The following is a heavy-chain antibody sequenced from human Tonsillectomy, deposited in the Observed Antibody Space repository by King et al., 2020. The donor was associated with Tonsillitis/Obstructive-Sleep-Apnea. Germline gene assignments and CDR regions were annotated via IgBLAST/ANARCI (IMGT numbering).Heavy chain of an antibody. CDR1: GGSFSGYY. CDR3: APLGYCSTTSCKQNQSGWFDP. Sequence: VQLQQWGAGLLKPSETLSLTCAVYGGSFSGYYWSWIRQPPGKGLEWIGEINHSGSTNYNPSLKSRVTISVDTSKNQFSLKLSSVTAADTAVCYCAPLGYCSTTSCKQNQSGWFDPWGQGTLVTVSS. CDR2: INHSGST. V-gene: IGHV4-34*01. D-gene: IGHD2-2*01. J-gene: IGHJ5*02.